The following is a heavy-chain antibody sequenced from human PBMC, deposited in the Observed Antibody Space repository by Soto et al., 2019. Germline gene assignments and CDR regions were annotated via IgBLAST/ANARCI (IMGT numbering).Heavy chain of an antibody. V-gene: IGHV3-15*01. CDR3: YTAGCSGGGCFAARY. CDR2: IKSKTDGGTT. Sequence: PGGSLRLSCAASGFTFSDAWMSWVRQTPGKGLEWVGRIKSKTDGGTTDFAAPVKGRFTVSRDDSKNTVHLQMSSLRIEDTAVYYCYTAGCSGGGCFAARYCGQGSRVTVSS. J-gene: IGHJ4*02. CDR1: GFTFSDAW. D-gene: IGHD2-15*01.